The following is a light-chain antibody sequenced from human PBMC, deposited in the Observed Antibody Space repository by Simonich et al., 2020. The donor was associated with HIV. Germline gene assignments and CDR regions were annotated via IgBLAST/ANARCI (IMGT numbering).Light chain of an antibody. CDR1: SSDVGDYNY. CDR3: SSYTRSSTWV. CDR2: DVN. V-gene: IGLV2-14*01. Sequence: QSALTQPASVSGSPGQSITISCTGTSSDVGDYNYVSWYQQHPGKAPNLIMFDVNKLSSGFSNRFSGSKSGNASSLTISGLQTEDEADYYCSSYTRSSTWVFGGGTKLTVL. J-gene: IGLJ3*02.